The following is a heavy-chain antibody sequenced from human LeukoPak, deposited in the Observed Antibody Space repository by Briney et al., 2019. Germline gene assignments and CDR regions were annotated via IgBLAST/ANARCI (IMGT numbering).Heavy chain of an antibody. J-gene: IGHJ3*02. V-gene: IGHV1-58*02. CDR1: GFAFTSSA. CDR3: AADTSRIAAAGTIAFDI. CDR2: IVVGSGNT. D-gene: IGHD6-13*01. Sequence: SVKVSCKAFGFAFTSSAMQWVRQARGQRLEWIGWIVVGSGNTNYAQKFQERVTITRDMSTSTAYMELSSLRSEDTAVYYCAADTSRIAAAGTIAFDIWGQGTMVTVSS.